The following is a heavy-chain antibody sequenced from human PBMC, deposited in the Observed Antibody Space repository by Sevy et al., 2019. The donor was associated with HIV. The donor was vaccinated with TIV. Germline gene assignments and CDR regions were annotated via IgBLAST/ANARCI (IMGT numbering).Heavy chain of an antibody. D-gene: IGHD3-22*01. J-gene: IGHJ6*03. CDR3: GKGGGGHYDPDEIGYYFYYYNMDV. Sequence: GGSLRLSCAVSGFSFDSYGMTWVRQAPGKGLEWVSGISGSGTRTYYADSVKGRFIISRDNSKNTLYLQMNSLRREDTASYYCGKGGGGHYDPDEIGYYFYYYNMDVWGKGTTVTISS. CDR2: ISGSGTRT. V-gene: IGHV3-23*01. CDR1: GFSFDSYG.